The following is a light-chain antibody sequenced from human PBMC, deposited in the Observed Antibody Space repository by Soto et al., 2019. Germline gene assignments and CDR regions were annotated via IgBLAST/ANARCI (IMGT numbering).Light chain of an antibody. CDR1: QSVSSSY. CDR2: GAS. Sequence: EIVLTQSPGTLSLSPGERATLSCRASQSVSSSYLAWYQQKPGQAPRLLIYGASSRATGIPDRFSGSGSGTDFTLTISRLEPVDFAVYYCHQYGRSPVYTFGQGTKLEIK. CDR3: HQYGRSPVYT. J-gene: IGKJ2*01. V-gene: IGKV3-20*01.